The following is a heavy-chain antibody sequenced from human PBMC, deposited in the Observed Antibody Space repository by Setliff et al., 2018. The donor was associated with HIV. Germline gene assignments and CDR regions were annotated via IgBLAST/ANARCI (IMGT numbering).Heavy chain of an antibody. Sequence: PSETLSLTCTVSGVSVRSRPYYWNWIRQPAGQRLEWIGRFDSTGGTDYNPSLKSRVTISLDTSRNQFSLKLASVTAADTAVYVCAGDYAGSGRPFDYWGQGRLVTVSS. V-gene: IGHV4-61*02. D-gene: IGHD2-15*01. CDR3: AGDYAGSGRPFDY. CDR1: GVSVRSRPYY. CDR2: FDSTGGT. J-gene: IGHJ4*02.